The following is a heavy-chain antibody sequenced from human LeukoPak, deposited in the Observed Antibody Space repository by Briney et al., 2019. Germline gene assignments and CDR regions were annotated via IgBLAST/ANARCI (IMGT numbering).Heavy chain of an antibody. J-gene: IGHJ6*03. CDR2: ISWNSGSI. D-gene: IGHD3-10*01. CDR1: GFTFDDYA. Sequence: PGRSLRLSCAASGFTFDDYAMHWVRQAPGKGLEWVSGISWNSGSIGYADSVKGRLTISRDNAKNSLYLQMNSLRAEDTALYYCAKDISLSGRGYYMDVWGKGTTVTVSS. CDR3: AKDISLSGRGYYMDV. V-gene: IGHV3-9*01.